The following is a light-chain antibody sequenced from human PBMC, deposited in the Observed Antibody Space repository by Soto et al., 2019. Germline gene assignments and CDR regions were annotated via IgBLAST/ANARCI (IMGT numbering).Light chain of an antibody. Sequence: DIQMTQSPSSLSASIGDTVTITCRASQDINVYLNWYQQKPGEVPKLLIYSAYTLHSGVQSRFTGSGSETDFTLTIRSLQPEDFATYYCKHGYVAPYSFGQGTKVDI. V-gene: IGKV1-39*01. CDR3: KHGYVAPYS. J-gene: IGKJ2*03. CDR2: SAY. CDR1: QDINVY.